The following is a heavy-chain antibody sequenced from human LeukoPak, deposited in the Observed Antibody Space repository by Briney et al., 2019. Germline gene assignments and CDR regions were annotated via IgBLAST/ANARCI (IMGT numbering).Heavy chain of an antibody. Sequence: GGPLRLSCAARGFTLCIYRVLGARGATGEGRVGVAVMWYDGSNKYYADSVKGRFTISRDNSKNTLYLQMNSLRAEDTAVYYCAKAGYYYDSSGYYSYWGQGTLVTVSS. CDR1: GFTLCIYR. D-gene: IGHD3-22*01. J-gene: IGHJ4*02. CDR3: AKAGYYYDSSGYYSY. CDR2: MWYDGSNK. V-gene: IGHV3-33*06.